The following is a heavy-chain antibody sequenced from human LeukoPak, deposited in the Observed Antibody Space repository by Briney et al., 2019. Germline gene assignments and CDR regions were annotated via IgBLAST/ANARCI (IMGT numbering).Heavy chain of an antibody. D-gene: IGHD3-22*01. Sequence: PSETLSLTCSVSGGSISPYYWSWIRQPPGKGLEWIGYIYYSGSTNYNPSLKSRVTISVDTSKNQFSLKLSSVTAADTAVYYCARHYYDSNAFDIWGQGTMVTVSS. V-gene: IGHV4-59*08. CDR2: IYYSGST. CDR1: GGSISPYY. CDR3: ARHYYDSNAFDI. J-gene: IGHJ3*02.